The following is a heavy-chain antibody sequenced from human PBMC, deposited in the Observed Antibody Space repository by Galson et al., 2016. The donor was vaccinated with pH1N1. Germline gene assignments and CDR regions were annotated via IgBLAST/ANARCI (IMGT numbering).Heavy chain of an antibody. CDR3: TRENHHKFDY. CDR2: ITKRPEGYTT. V-gene: IGHV3-72*01. Sequence: SLRLSCAASGFTLGDFYMDWVRQAPGKGLEWVGRITKRPEGYTTQDAASVKGRFIISREDSKDLLYLQMNSLKTEDRAVYYCTRENHHKFDYWGQGTLVTVSS. J-gene: IGHJ4*02. CDR1: GFTLGDFY.